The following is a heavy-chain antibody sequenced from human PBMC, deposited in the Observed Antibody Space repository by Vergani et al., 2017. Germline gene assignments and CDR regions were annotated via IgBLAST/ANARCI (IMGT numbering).Heavy chain of an antibody. CDR1: GFTFSSYA. D-gene: IGHD1-20*01. CDR2: ISGSGGST. CDR3: ARDEGITGTTGGYYYYYGMDV. Sequence: EVQLLESGGGLVQPGGSLRLSCAASGFTFSSYAMSWVRQAPGKGLEWVSAISGSGGSTYYADSVKGRFTISRDNSKNTLYLQMNSLRAEDTAVYYCARDEGITGTTGGYYYYYGMDVWGQGTTVTVSS. V-gene: IGHV3-23*01. J-gene: IGHJ6*02.